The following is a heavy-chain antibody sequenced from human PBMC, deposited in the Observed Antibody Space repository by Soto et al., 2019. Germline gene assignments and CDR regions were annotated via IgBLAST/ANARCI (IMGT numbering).Heavy chain of an antibody. V-gene: IGHV4-59*01. Sequence: SETLSLTXTVSGGSISSYYWSWIRQPPGKGLEWIGYIYYSGSTNYNPSLKSRVTISVDTSKNQFSLKLSSVTAADTAVYYCARGIGFWSGSIGYFDYWGQGTLVTVSS. CDR3: ARGIGFWSGSIGYFDY. D-gene: IGHD3-3*01. CDR1: GGSISSYY. J-gene: IGHJ4*02. CDR2: IYYSGST.